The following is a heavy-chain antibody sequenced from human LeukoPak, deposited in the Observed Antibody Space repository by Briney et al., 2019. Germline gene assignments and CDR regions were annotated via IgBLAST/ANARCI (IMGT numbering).Heavy chain of an antibody. D-gene: IGHD6-6*01. CDR1: GFTFSSYW. Sequence: GGSLRLSCAASGFTFSSYWMSWVRQAPGQGLEWMGWISAYNGNTNYAQKLQGRVTMTTDTSTSTAYMELRSLRSDDTAVYYCARAPLVQGSSTADYWGQGTLVTVSS. CDR3: ARAPLVQGSSTADY. J-gene: IGHJ4*02. V-gene: IGHV1-18*01. CDR2: ISAYNGNT.